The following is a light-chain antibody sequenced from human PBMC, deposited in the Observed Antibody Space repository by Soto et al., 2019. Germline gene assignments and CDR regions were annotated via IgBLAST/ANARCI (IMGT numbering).Light chain of an antibody. V-gene: IGLV2-23*01. CDR1: SSDIGGYDV. J-gene: IGLJ3*02. CDR2: EAA. Sequence: QSALTQPASVSGSPGQTITISCTGTSSDIGGYDVVSWYQQHPGKAPKLLIYEAAKRPSGVSNRFSGSKSGSTASLTVSGLQAEDEADYHCCSFAGGTTFWLFGGGTKLTVL. CDR3: CSFAGGTTFWL.